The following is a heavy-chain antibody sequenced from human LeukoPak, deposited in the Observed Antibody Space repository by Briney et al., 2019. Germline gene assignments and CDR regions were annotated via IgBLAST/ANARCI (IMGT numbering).Heavy chain of an antibody. D-gene: IGHD4-17*01. CDR3: ASKNDYVSAFDI. Sequence: ASVKVSCKASGYTFTSYGMSWVRQAPGQGLEWMGWISAYNGNTNYAQELQSRVTMTTDTSTSTAYMELRSLRSDDTAVYYCASKNDYVSAFDIWGQGTMVTVSS. CDR2: ISAYNGNT. V-gene: IGHV1-18*01. J-gene: IGHJ3*02. CDR1: GYTFTSYG.